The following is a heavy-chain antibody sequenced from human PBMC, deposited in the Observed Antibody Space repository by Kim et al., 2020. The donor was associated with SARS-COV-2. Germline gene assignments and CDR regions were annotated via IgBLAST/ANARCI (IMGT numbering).Heavy chain of an antibody. D-gene: IGHD2-2*01. J-gene: IGHJ3*02. Sequence: SETLSLTCAVYGGSFSGYYWSWIRQPPGKGLEWIGEINHSGSTNYNPSLKSRVTISVDTSKNQFSLKLSSVTAANTAVYYCARAPRGPSPLRYCSSTSACFAFDIWGQGTMVTVSS. CDR1: GGSFSGYY. V-gene: IGHV4-34*01. CDR3: ARAPRGPSPLRYCSSTSACFAFDI. CDR2: INHSGST.